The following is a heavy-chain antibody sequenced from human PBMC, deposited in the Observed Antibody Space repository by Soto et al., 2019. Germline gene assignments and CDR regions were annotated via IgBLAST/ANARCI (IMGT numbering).Heavy chain of an antibody. J-gene: IGHJ6*02. Sequence: SETLSLTCTVSGGSISSSSYYWGWIRQPPGKGLEWIGSIYYSGSTYYNPSLKSRVTISVDTSKNQFSLKLSSVTAADTAVYYCARVGPQQLVGYWHYYGMDVWGQGTTVTVSS. V-gene: IGHV4-39*01. CDR3: ARVGPQQLVGYWHYYGMDV. D-gene: IGHD6-13*01. CDR1: GGSISSSSYY. CDR2: IYYSGST.